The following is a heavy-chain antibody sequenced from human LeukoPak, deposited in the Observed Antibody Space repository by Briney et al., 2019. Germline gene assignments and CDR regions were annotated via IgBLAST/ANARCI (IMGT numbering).Heavy chain of an antibody. Sequence: GSSVKVSCKASGGTFSSYAISWVRQAPGQGLEWMGRIIPILGIANYAQKFQGRVTITADKSTSTAYMELSSLRSEDTAVYYCARDAPGGTDYYYGMDVWGQGTTVTASS. CDR2: IIPILGIA. V-gene: IGHV1-69*04. CDR1: GGTFSSYA. D-gene: IGHD1-1*01. CDR3: ARDAPGGTDYYYGMDV. J-gene: IGHJ6*02.